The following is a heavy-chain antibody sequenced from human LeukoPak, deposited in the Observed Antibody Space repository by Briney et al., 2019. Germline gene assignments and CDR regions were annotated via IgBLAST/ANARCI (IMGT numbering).Heavy chain of an antibody. CDR3: ARGPTTVVTRIYYYYYYMDV. CDR2: MNPNSGNT. CDR1: GYTFTSYD. V-gene: IGHV1-8*01. Sequence: GASVKVSCKASGYTFTSYDINWVRQATGQGLEWMGWMNPNSGNTGYAQKFQGRVTMTRNTSISTAYMELSSLRSEDTAVCYRARGPTTVVTRIYYYYYYMDVWGKGTTVTVSS. D-gene: IGHD4-23*01. J-gene: IGHJ6*03.